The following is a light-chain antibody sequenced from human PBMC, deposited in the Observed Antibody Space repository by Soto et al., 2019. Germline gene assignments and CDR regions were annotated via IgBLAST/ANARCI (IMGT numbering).Light chain of an antibody. J-gene: IGLJ1*01. V-gene: IGLV2-14*01. CDR2: DVS. CDR1: SSDVGAYKY. CDR3: ISYTSSDTYV. Sequence: QSALTQPASVSGSPGQSITISCTGTSSDVGAYKYVSWYQQHPGKAPKLMIYDVSSRPSGVSNRFSGSKSGNTASLIISGLQAEDEADYYCISYTSSDTYVFGTGTKPTVL.